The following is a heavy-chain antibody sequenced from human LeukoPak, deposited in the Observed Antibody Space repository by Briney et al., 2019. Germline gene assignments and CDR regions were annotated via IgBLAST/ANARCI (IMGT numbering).Heavy chain of an antibody. D-gene: IGHD3-10*01. V-gene: IGHV1-46*01. CDR2: INPSGGST. Sequence: ASVKASCKASGYTFTNYYIHWVRQAPGQGLECMGIINPSGGSTSYAQKFQGRVTMTRNTSISTAYMELSSLRSDDTGVYYCASSYGSGSYYYDSQNWFDPWGQGTLVTVSS. CDR1: GYTFTNYY. J-gene: IGHJ5*02. CDR3: ASSYGSGSYYYDSQNWFDP.